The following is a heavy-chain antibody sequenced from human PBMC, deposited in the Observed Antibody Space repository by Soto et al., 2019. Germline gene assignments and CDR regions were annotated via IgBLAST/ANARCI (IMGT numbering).Heavy chain of an antibody. J-gene: IGHJ6*02. CDR1: GDSISSDYYH. D-gene: IGHD2-21*02. CDR2: IHHSGSI. V-gene: IGHV4-30-4*08. CDR3: AREDDGGDSFDV. Sequence: QVQLQQSGPGLVKPSQTLSLTCTVSGDSISSDYYHWTWIRQSPGKGLEWIGYIHHSGSILYNPSLKSRVTISVDTSKNQFSPPLTSVTAADTAVYFCAREDDGGDSFDVWGQGTTGTVSS.